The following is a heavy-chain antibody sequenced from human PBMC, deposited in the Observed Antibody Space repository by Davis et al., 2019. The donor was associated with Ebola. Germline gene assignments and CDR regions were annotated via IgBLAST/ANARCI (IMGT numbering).Heavy chain of an antibody. V-gene: IGHV4-34*01. J-gene: IGHJ4*02. CDR1: GGSFNAYY. CDR2: IHGNGAT. Sequence: PSQTLSLTCAVYGGSFNAYYWNWIRQSAGKGLEWIGEIHGNGATSYNPSFKSRVTLSVDTSKCQISLNLRSLTAADTAVYYCARVHRIPLGWGQGTLVTVSS. D-gene: IGHD2-21*01. CDR3: ARVHRIPLG.